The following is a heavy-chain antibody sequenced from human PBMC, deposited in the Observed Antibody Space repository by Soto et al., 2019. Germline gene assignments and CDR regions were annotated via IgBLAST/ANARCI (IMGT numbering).Heavy chain of an antibody. CDR3: AKGADYGDYDDWYFDL. CDR2: ISGSGGST. CDR1: GFTFSSYA. D-gene: IGHD4-17*01. Sequence: SLRLSCAASGFTFSSYAMSWVRQAPGKGLEWVSAISGSGGSTYYADSVKGRFTISRDNSKNTLYLQMNSLRAEDTAVYYCAKGADYGDYDDWYFDLWGRGTLVTVSS. V-gene: IGHV3-23*01. J-gene: IGHJ2*01.